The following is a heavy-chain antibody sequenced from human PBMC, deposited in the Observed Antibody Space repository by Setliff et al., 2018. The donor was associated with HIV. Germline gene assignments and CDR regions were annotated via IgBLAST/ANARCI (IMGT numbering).Heavy chain of an antibody. CDR3: ARGDWALSDY. V-gene: IGHV4-59*08. Sequence: PSETLSLTCTVSGGSISSYFWSWIRQPPGKGLEWIGYVYSSGSTKYNPSLKSRAIISLDTSKNQFSLKLSSVTAADTAVYYCARGDWALSDYWGQGTLVTVSS. CDR1: GGSISSYF. D-gene: IGHD3-9*01. CDR2: VYSSGST. J-gene: IGHJ4*02.